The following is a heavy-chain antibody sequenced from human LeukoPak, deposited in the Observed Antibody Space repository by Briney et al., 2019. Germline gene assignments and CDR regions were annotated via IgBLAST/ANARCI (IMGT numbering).Heavy chain of an antibody. Sequence: PSETLSLTCTVSGGSISSYYWSWIRQPPGKGLEWIGYIYTSGSTNYNPSLKSLVTISVDTSKNQFSLKLSSVTAADTAVYYCARQHAGALDAFDIWGQGTMVTVSS. CDR3: ARQHAGALDAFDI. V-gene: IGHV4-4*09. J-gene: IGHJ3*02. CDR1: GGSISSYY. CDR2: IYTSGST.